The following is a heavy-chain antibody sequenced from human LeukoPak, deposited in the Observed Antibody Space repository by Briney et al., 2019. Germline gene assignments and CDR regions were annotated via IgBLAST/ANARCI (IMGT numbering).Heavy chain of an antibody. V-gene: IGHV1-69*06. Sequence: SVKVSCKASGGTFTSYAISWVRHAPGQGLGWMGGIIPIFGTANYAQKFQGRVTITADKSTSTAYMELSSLRSEDTAVYYCARATGVWFGELLPIDYWGEGTLVTVSS. CDR2: IIPIFGTA. CDR1: GGTFTSYA. D-gene: IGHD3-10*01. CDR3: ARATGVWFGELLPIDY. J-gene: IGHJ4*02.